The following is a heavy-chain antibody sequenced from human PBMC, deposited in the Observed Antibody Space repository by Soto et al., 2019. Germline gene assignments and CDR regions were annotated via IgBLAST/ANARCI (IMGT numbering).Heavy chain of an antibody. CDR3: ARQREPYCGGDCYSPVDY. Sequence: GASVKVSCKASGYNFISHAIHWVRQAPGQRLEWMGWINAGPGNTKYSQNFQGRVTITRDTSASTAYMELSSLSSEDTAVYYCARQREPYCGGDCYSPVDYWGQGTLVTVSS. V-gene: IGHV1-3*01. J-gene: IGHJ4*02. CDR2: INAGPGNT. CDR1: GYNFISHA. D-gene: IGHD2-21*02.